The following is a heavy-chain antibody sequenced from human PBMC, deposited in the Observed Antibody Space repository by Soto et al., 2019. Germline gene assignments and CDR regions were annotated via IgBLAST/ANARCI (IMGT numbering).Heavy chain of an antibody. V-gene: IGHV4-34*01. D-gene: IGHD3-22*01. CDR1: GGSFSGYY. Sequence: WETLSLTCAVYGGSFSGYYWSWIRQPPGKGLEWIGEINHSGSTNYNPSLKSRVTISVDTSKNQFSLKLSSVTAADTAVYYCARYPRLGHYYDSSGHSRGAFDIWGQGTMVTVSS. CDR2: INHSGST. CDR3: ARYPRLGHYYDSSGHSRGAFDI. J-gene: IGHJ3*02.